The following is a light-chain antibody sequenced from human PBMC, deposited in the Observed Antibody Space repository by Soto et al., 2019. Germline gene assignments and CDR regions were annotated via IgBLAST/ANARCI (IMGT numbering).Light chain of an antibody. CDR1: QPIRND. CDR2: GAS. CDR3: QQNNNWSAFT. V-gene: IGKV3-15*01. Sequence: EVVMTQSPATVSGSPGEGVTLSFSASQPIRNDLAWYQQKPGQAPRVLIYGASTRATGVPARFSGGGSGAELTLTISSLQSEAFAVYCCQQNNNWSAFTFGGGTKVEIK. J-gene: IGKJ4*01.